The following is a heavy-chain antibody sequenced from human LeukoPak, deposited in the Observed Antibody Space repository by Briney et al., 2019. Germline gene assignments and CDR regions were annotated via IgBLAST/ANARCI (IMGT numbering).Heavy chain of an antibody. CDR1: GGSISSYY. J-gene: IGHJ6*03. V-gene: IGHV4-4*07. D-gene: IGHD4-17*01. CDR2: IYTSGST. Sequence: NPSETLSLTCTVSGGSISSYYWSWIRQPAGKGLEWIGRIYTSGSTNYNPSLKSRVTMSEDTSKNQFSLKLSSVTAADTAVYYCARGGTVTPDWHYYMDVWGKGTTVTISS. CDR3: ARGGTVTPDWHYYMDV.